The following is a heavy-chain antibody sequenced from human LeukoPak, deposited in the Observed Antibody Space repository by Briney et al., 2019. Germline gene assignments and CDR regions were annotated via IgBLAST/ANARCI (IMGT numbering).Heavy chain of an antibody. CDR2: IASDGNYT. V-gene: IGHV3-7*01. CDR1: GFAFSQYY. Sequence: GGSLRLSCAVSGFAFSQYYMGWVRQAPGKGLESVAIIASDGNYTAYVDSVKGRFTISRDNAKNSLYLQMSSLTAEDTAIYFCTFLVPEPQHWGRGTLVTVSS. CDR3: TFLVPEPQH. J-gene: IGHJ1*01. D-gene: IGHD3-3*02.